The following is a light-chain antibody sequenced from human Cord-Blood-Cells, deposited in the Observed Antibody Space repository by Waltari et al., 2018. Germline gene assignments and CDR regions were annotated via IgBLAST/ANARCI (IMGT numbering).Light chain of an antibody. CDR1: NIGSKS. V-gene: IGLV3-21*04. CDR2: YDS. Sequence: SYVLTQPPSVSVAPGKTARITCGGNNIGSKSVHWYQQKPGQAPVLVIYYDSDRPSGIPERFSGSNSGNTATLTISRVEAGDEADYYCQVCDSSSDQVFGGGTKLTVL. CDR3: QVCDSSSDQV. J-gene: IGLJ3*02.